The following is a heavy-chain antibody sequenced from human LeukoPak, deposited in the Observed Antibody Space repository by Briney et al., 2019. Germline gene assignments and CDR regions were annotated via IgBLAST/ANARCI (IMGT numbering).Heavy chain of an antibody. CDR2: IIPIFGTA. CDR1: GGTFSSYA. Sequence: SVKVSCKASGGTFSSYAISWVRQAPGQGLEWMGGIIPIFGTANYAQKFRGRVTITADESTSTAYMELSSLRSEDTAVYYCARSSGLGVAQNWFDPWGQGTLVTVSS. D-gene: IGHD3-3*01. V-gene: IGHV1-69*13. J-gene: IGHJ5*02. CDR3: ARSSGLGVAQNWFDP.